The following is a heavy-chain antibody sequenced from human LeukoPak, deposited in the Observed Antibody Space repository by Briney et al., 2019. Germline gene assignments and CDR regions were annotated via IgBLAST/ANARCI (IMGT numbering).Heavy chain of an antibody. D-gene: IGHD3-10*01. J-gene: IGHJ4*02. V-gene: IGHV4-59*01. CDR1: GGSISSYY. CDR2: IYYSGST. Sequence: SEALSLTCTVSGGSISSYYWSWIRQPPGKGLEWIGYIYYSGSTNYNPSLKSRVTISVDTSKNQFSLKLSSVTAADTAVYYCARDATYYYGSGSYSTFDYWGQGTLVTVSS. CDR3: ARDATYYYGSGSYSTFDY.